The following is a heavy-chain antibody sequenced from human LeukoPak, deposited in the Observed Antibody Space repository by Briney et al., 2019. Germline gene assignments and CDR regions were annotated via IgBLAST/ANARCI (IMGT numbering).Heavy chain of an antibody. V-gene: IGHV4-59*12. D-gene: IGHD3-10*01. Sequence: SETLSLTCTVSGGSISSYYWSWIRQPPGKGLEWIGYIYYSGSTNYNPSLKSRVTISVDTSKNQFSLKLSSVTAADTAVYYCARDPGDYFDYWGQGTLVTVSS. CDR2: IYYSGST. CDR1: GGSISSYY. J-gene: IGHJ4*02. CDR3: ARDPGDYFDY.